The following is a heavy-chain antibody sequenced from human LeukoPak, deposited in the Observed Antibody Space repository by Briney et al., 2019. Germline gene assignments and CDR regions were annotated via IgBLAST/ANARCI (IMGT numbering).Heavy chain of an antibody. Sequence: PSETLSLTCTVPGGSISSSSYYWGWIRQPPGKGLEWIGSIYYSGSTYYNPSLKSRVTISVDTSKNQFSLKLSSVTAADTAVYYCARVAPYSSSSRWFDPWGQGTLVTVSS. CDR2: IYYSGST. J-gene: IGHJ5*02. V-gene: IGHV4-39*07. D-gene: IGHD6-13*01. CDR3: ARVAPYSSSSRWFDP. CDR1: GGSISSSSYY.